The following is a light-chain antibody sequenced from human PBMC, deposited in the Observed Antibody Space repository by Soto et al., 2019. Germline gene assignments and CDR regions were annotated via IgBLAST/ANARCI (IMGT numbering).Light chain of an antibody. CDR3: ISYTGSSTSYV. V-gene: IGLV2-14*01. Sequence: QGARTQPACVSGSPGQSSTISCSGTTSDVVSYDHVGWYQQFPGKTPKLMIYEVSNRPSGVSSRFSGSKSGNTASLTISGLQAEDEADYYCISYTGSSTSYVFGSGTKVTVL. CDR1: TSDVVSYDH. CDR2: EVS. J-gene: IGLJ1*01.